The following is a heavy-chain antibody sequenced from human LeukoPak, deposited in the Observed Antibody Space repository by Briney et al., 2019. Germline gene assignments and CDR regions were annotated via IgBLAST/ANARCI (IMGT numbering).Heavy chain of an antibody. V-gene: IGHV4-4*07. D-gene: IGHD2-15*01. CDR1: GASINSPY. CDR2: IYISGST. CDR3: ARALNPLPGTYYFDY. J-gene: IGHJ4*02. Sequence: PSETLSFTCTVSGASINSPYWSWIRQPAGKGLDWIGRIYISGSTNYNASLQSRVSMSVGTSKNQFSLKLSSVTAADTAVYYCARALNPLPGTYYFDYWGQGTLVTVSS.